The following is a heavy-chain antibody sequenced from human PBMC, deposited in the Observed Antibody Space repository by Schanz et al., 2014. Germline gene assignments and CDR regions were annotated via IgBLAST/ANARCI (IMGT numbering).Heavy chain of an antibody. J-gene: IGHJ6*02. CDR1: GFTFSSYG. V-gene: IGHV3-33*06. Sequence: VHLVESGGGVVQPGRSLRLSCAASGFTFSSYGMHWVRQVPGKGLEWVAVVCYDGSKKYYADSVKGRFTTSRDNSKNTMYLQMNSLRAEDTAVYYCVKDLQRELLRDDHYYGMDVWGQGTTVTVSS. CDR3: VKDLQRELLRDDHYYGMDV. D-gene: IGHD1-26*01. CDR2: VCYDGSKK.